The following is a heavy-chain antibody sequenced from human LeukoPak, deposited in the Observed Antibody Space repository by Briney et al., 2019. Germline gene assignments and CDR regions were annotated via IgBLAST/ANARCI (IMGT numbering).Heavy chain of an antibody. CDR3: ARVGGH. V-gene: IGHV3-53*01. J-gene: IGHJ4*02. CDR2: IYSGGST. D-gene: IGHD3-10*01. CDR1: GFTFSSYG. Sequence: GGSLRLSCAASGFTFSSYGMSWVRQAPGKGLESVSVIYSGGSTYYADSVRGRFTISRDNSKNTLYLQMDSLRVEDTAVYYCARVGGHWGQGTLVTVSS.